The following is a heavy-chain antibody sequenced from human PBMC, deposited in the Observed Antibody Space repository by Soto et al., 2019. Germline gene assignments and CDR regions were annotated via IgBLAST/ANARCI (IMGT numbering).Heavy chain of an antibody. Sequence: EVQLLESGGGLVQPGESLRLSCAASGFTFRSYAMSWVRQAPGKGLEWVSVISGSDDSKDYADSVKGRFTISRDNSKNTLYLQMNSLRAEDTAVYYCAKRSSSSTFDYWGQGTLVTVSS. V-gene: IGHV3-23*01. CDR3: AKRSSSSTFDY. J-gene: IGHJ4*02. CDR2: ISGSDDSK. CDR1: GFTFRSYA. D-gene: IGHD6-6*01.